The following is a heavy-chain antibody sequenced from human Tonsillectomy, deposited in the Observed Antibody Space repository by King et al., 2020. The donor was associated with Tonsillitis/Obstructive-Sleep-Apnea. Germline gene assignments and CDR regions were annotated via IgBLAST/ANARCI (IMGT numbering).Heavy chain of an antibody. CDR1: GYTFTRYY. Sequence: QLVQSGAEVKKPGASVKVSCKAYGYTFTRYYIHWVRQAPGQGLEWMGIINPSDGITTYAQNFQGRVTMTRDTSTNTVHMELSSLRSEDTAVYFCARDDTDDRFLDYWGQGTLVTVSS. V-gene: IGHV1-46*01. CDR3: ARDDTDDRFLDY. J-gene: IGHJ4*02. CDR2: INPSDGIT. D-gene: IGHD3-16*01.